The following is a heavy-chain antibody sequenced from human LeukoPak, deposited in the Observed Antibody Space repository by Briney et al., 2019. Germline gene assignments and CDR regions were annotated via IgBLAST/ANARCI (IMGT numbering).Heavy chain of an antibody. CDR1: GFTFSSYA. J-gene: IGHJ4*02. CDR2: ISGRSADI. CDR3: ARRGYHDSSGYDY. D-gene: IGHD3-22*01. Sequence: GGSLRLSCAASGFTFSSYAMNWVRQAPGRGLEWVSSISGRSADIYYADSVKGRFTISRDNAKNSVFLQMNNLRVEDTAIYYCARRGYHDSSGYDYWGQGTPVTVSS. V-gene: IGHV3-21*06.